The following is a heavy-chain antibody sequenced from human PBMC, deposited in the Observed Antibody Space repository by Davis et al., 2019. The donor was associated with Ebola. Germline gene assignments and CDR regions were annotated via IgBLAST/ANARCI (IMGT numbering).Heavy chain of an antibody. J-gene: IGHJ3*02. D-gene: IGHD3-22*01. V-gene: IGHV1-69*13. CDR1: GGTFSSYA. CDR2: IIPIFGTA. Sequence: SVKVSCKASGGTFSSYAISWVRQAPGQGLEWMGGIIPIFGTANYAQKFQGRVTITADESTSTAYMELSSLRSEDTAVYYCARDYYDSSGRNPHAFDIWGQGTMVTVSS. CDR3: ARDYYDSSGRNPHAFDI.